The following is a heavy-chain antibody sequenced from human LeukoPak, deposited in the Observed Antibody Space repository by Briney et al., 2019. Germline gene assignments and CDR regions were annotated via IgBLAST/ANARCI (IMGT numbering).Heavy chain of an antibody. J-gene: IGHJ4*02. Sequence: PGGSLRLFCAASGFTFSSYWMRWVRQAPGKGLVWVSRIKSDGSSTSYADSVKGRFTISRDNSKEMVYLQMNSLRAEDTAVYYCARSTIELELRFDYWGQGTLVTVSS. CDR2: IKSDGSST. CDR1: GFTFSSYW. CDR3: ARSTIELELRFDY. D-gene: IGHD5-18*01. V-gene: IGHV3-74*01.